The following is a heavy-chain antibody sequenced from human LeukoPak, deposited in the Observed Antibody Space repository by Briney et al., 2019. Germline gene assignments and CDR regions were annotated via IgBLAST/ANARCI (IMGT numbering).Heavy chain of an antibody. J-gene: IGHJ4*02. V-gene: IGHV3-23*01. CDR3: AKRTSSSSSWSSWDY. CDR2: IGDSSTPT. Sequence: GGSLRLSCVASGFSFSTYAMTWVRQAPEKGLEWVSVIGDSSTPTYYADSVKGRFTISRDNSKNTLYLQMNSLRAEYTAVYYCAKRTSSSSSWSSWDYWGQGTLVTVSS. CDR1: GFSFSTYA. D-gene: IGHD6-13*01.